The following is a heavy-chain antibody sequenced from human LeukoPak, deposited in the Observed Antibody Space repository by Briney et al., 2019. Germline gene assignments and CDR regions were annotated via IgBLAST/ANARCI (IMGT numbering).Heavy chain of an antibody. Sequence: ASVKVSCKASGFTFTSSAVQWVRQARGQRLEWIGWIVVGSGNTNYAQKFQERVTITRDMSTSTAYMELSSLRSEDTAVYYCAALSITMKKQIDSWAQGTLVTVSS. CDR3: AALSITMKKQIDS. CDR2: IVVGSGNT. J-gene: IGHJ4*02. D-gene: IGHD3-22*01. CDR1: GFTFTSSA. V-gene: IGHV1-58*01.